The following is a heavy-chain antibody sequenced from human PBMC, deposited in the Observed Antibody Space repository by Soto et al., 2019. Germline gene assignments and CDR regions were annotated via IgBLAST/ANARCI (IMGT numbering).Heavy chain of an antibody. V-gene: IGHV3-11*05. CDR1: GFTFSDYY. CDR3: ERGGGSAQLWFGELLPFDY. D-gene: IGHD3-10*01. Sequence: QVQLVESGGGLVKPGGSLRLSCAASGFTFSDYYMSWTRQAPGKGLEWVSHISSSSSHTNYADSVKGRFTISRDNAKNSLYQQMKSLRAEDTAVYYCERGGGSAQLWFGELLPFDYWGQGTLVTVSS. CDR2: ISSSSSHT. J-gene: IGHJ4*02.